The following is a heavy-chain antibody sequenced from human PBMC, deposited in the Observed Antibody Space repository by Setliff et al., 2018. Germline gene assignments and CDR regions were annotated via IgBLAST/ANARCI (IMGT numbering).Heavy chain of an antibody. CDR3: AKDVVGYSSTWPKRDYFDS. CDR1: GFTFNTYA. V-gene: IGHV3-23*01. J-gene: IGHJ4*02. Sequence: PGGSLRLSCAASGFTFNTYAMSWVRQPPGKGLEWVSSISDTAIGIYYTGSVRGRFTISRDNSKKILFLQMNSLRVEDTAIYYCAKDVVGYSSTWPKRDYFDSWGQGTLVT. D-gene: IGHD6-13*01. CDR2: ISDTAIGI.